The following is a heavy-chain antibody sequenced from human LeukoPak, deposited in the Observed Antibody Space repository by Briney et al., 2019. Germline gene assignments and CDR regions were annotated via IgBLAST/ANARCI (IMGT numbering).Heavy chain of an antibody. D-gene: IGHD3-16*02. CDR3: ARDMQLST. Sequence: VGSLRLSCAASGFTFSGSAMSWVRQAPGEGLEWVSLIRYNGADSYYTDSVRGRFTISRDNSKGTPFLQMNGLRAEDTAIYYCARDMQLSTWGLGTMVTVAS. CDR1: GFTFSGSA. J-gene: IGHJ3*01. CDR2: IRYNGADS. V-gene: IGHV3-23*01.